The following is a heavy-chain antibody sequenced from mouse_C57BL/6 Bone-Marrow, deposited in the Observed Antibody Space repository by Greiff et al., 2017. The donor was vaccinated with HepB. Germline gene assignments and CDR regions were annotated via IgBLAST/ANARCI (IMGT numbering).Heavy chain of an antibody. V-gene: IGHV7-1*01. CDR1: GFTFSDFY. Sequence: EVMLVESGGGLVQSGRSLRLSCATSGFTFSDFYMEWVRQAPGKGLEWIAASRNKANDYTTEYSASVKGRFIVSRDTSQSILYLQMNALRAEDTAIYYCARDEGGYPFAYWGQGTLVTVSA. CDR3: ARDEGGYPFAY. D-gene: IGHD1-1*02. CDR2: SRNKANDYTT. J-gene: IGHJ3*01.